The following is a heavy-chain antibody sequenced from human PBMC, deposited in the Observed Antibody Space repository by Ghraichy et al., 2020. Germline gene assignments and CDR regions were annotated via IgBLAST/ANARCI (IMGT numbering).Heavy chain of an antibody. D-gene: IGHD2-2*02. CDR3: ARCPSPDVVVPAAIDYYYGMDV. CDR2: IYHSGST. Sequence: SETLSLTCAVSGGSIGSSNWWSWVRQPPGKGLEWIGEIYHSGSTNYNPSLKSRVTISVDKSKNQFSLKLSSVTAADTAVYYCARCPSPDVVVPAAIDYYYGMDVWGQGTTVTVSS. V-gene: IGHV4-4*02. CDR1: GGSIGSSNW. J-gene: IGHJ6*02.